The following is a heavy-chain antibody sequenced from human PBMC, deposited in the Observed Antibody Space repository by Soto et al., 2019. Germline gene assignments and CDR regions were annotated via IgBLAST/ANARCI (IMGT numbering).Heavy chain of an antibody. J-gene: IGHJ4*02. CDR1: GGSISSYY. Sequence: PSETLCLTCTVSGGSISSYYWSWIRQPPGKGLEWIGYIYYSGSTNYNPSLKSRVTISVDTSKNQFSLKLGSVTAADTAVYYCARGTVTSDFDYWGQGTLVTVSS. V-gene: IGHV4-59*01. CDR2: IYYSGST. D-gene: IGHD4-17*01. CDR3: ARGTVTSDFDY.